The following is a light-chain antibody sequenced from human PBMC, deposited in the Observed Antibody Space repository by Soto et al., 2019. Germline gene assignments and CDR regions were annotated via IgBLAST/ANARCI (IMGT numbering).Light chain of an antibody. CDR1: SSNIGSNY. CDR2: RND. J-gene: IGLJ3*02. V-gene: IGLV1-47*01. Sequence: QSVLTQPPSASGTPGQRVTISCSGSSSNIGSNYVYWYRQLPGTAPNVLIYRNDERPSGVPDRFSGSKSGSSASLAISGLRSEDEAVYYCSAWDDSLSGPVFGRGTKLTVL. CDR3: SAWDDSLSGPV.